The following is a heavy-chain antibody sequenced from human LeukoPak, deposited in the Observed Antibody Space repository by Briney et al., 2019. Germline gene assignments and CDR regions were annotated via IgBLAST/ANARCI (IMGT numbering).Heavy chain of an antibody. CDR3: ARVYSKYYFDY. D-gene: IGHD2-15*01. V-gene: IGHV3-23*01. CDR2: ISGSGGST. J-gene: IGHJ4*02. Sequence: GGSLRLSCAASGFTFSSYAMSWVRQAPGKGLEWVSAISGSGGSTYYADSVKGRFTISRDNAKNSLYLQMNSLRAEDTAVYYCARVYSKYYFDYWGQGTLVTVSS. CDR1: GFTFSSYA.